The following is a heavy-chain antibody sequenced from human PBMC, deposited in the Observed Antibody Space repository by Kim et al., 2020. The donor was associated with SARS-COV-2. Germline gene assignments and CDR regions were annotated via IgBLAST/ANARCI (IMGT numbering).Heavy chain of an antibody. CDR3: ARGGIDWNYFDI. V-gene: IGHV5-51*01. CDR2: IFPLDSDT. Sequence: GESLKISCQGSGYVFTSHWIGWVRQKPGKGLEWMGIIFPLDSDTRYGPALQGRVTISVDRTINTAYLQWSGLEASDSALYYCARGGIDWNYFDIWGQGT. J-gene: IGHJ4*02. CDR1: GYVFTSHW. D-gene: IGHD3-9*01.